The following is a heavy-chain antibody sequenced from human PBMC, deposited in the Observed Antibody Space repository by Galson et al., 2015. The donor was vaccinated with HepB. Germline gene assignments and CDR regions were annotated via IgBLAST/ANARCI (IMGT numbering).Heavy chain of an antibody. Sequence: SVKVSCKASGYTFTGYGISWVRQAPGQGLEWMGWISAYSGNTNYAQKLQGRVTMTTDTSMSTAYMELRSLRSDDTAVYYCARERYLELLSTTHDFRGQGTLVTLSP. D-gene: IGHD1-7*01. CDR1: GYTFTGYG. J-gene: IGHJ4*02. CDR3: ARERYLELLSTTHDF. V-gene: IGHV1-18*01. CDR2: ISAYSGNT.